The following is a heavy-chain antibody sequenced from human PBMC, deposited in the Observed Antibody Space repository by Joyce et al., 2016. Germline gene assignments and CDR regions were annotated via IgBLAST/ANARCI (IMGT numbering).Heavy chain of an antibody. D-gene: IGHD6-13*01. V-gene: IGHV3-30*04. CDR3: ARRSGIPAGRRPGAFDM. Sequence: QEQLEESGGGVVQPGTSLRLSCTASGSIFSGYAMNWVRQAAGKGVEWVASISYDGPNKCYADSVRGRVTISRDNYKNTLFLQMNSLTIEEAGVYYCARRSGIPAGRRPGAFDMWGQGTVVTVSS. CDR1: GSIFSGYA. CDR2: ISYDGPNK. J-gene: IGHJ3*02.